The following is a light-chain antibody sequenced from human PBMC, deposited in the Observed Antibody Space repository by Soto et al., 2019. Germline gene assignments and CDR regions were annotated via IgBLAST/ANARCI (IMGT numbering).Light chain of an antibody. CDR2: DVS. CDR1: SSDVAAYNY. Sequence: QSVLTQPASVSGSPGQSITISCTGTSSDVAAYNYVSWYQQHPGKAPKLMIYDVSNRPSGVSNRFSGSKSGNTASLTISGLQAEDEADYYCSSYTSGSTAVVFGGGTKVTVL. J-gene: IGLJ2*01. V-gene: IGLV2-14*01. CDR3: SSYTSGSTAVV.